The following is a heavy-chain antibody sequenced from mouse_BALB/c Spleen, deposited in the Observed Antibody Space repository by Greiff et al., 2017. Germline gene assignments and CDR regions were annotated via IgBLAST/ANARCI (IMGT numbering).Heavy chain of an antibody. CDR2: ISYSGST. CDR1: GDSITSGY. D-gene: IGHD2-4*01. J-gene: IGHJ3*01. V-gene: IGHV3-8*02. Sequence: VQLKQSGPSLVKPSQILSLTCSVTGDSITSGYWNWIRKFPGNKLEYMGYISYSGSTYYNPSLKSRISITRDTSKNQYYLQLNSVTTEDTATYYCARRGDYDSWFAYWGQGTLVTVSA. CDR3: ARRGDYDSWFAY.